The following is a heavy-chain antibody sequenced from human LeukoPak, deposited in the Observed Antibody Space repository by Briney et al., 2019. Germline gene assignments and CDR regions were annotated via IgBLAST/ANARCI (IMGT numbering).Heavy chain of an antibody. D-gene: IGHD3-9*01. V-gene: IGHV1-3*01. CDR3: ARDRSVLRYFDWLPPLGYYYGMDV. CDR1: GYTFTSYA. J-gene: IGHJ6*02. Sequence: ASVKVSCKASGYTFTSYAMHWVRQAPGQRLEWMGWINAGNGNTKYSQKFQGRVTITRDTSASTAYMELSSLRSEDTAVYYCARDRSVLRYFDWLPPLGYYYGMDVWGQGTTVTVSS. CDR2: INAGNGNT.